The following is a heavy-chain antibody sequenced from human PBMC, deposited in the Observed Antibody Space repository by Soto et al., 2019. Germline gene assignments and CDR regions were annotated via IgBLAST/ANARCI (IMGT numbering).Heavy chain of an antibody. J-gene: IGHJ4*02. V-gene: IGHV4-31*03. CDR2: IYYSGST. CDR3: ARDTHSSDANYYCDY. CDR1: GGSISSGGYC. Sequence: LSLTCTGSGGSISSGGYCWSWIRQHPGKGLEWIGYIYYSGSTYYNPSLKSRVTISVDTSKNQFSLKLSSVTAADTAVYYCARDTHSSDANYYCDYWGQGTLVTVS. D-gene: IGHD3-22*01.